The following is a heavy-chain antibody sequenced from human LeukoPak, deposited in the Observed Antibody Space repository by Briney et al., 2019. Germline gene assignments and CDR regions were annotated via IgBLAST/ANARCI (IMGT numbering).Heavy chain of an antibody. J-gene: IGHJ5*02. V-gene: IGHV3-7*01. Sequence: GGSRRLSWAAGGFAFSSYAMHWVGQAPGKGLEWVANIKQDGSEKYYVDSVKGRFTISRDHPKNSLYPQLTRLSADDTAVYYCARTPSTYFDTRGYYYRWGHGPPVTVSS. CDR1: GFAFSSYA. CDR2: IKQDGSEK. CDR3: ARTPSTYFDTRGYYYR. D-gene: IGHD3-22*01.